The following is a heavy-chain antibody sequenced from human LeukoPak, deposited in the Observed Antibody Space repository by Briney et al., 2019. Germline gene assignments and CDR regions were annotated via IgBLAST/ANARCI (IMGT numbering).Heavy chain of an antibody. CDR3: ARGLGWLYYYYYMDV. V-gene: IGHV1-18*01. J-gene: IGHJ6*03. D-gene: IGHD5-12*01. Sequence: ASVKVSCKASGYTFTSYGISWVRQAPGQGLEWMGWISAYNGNTDYAQKLQGRVTMTTDTSTSTAYMELRSLRSDDTAVYFCARGLGWLYYYYYMDVWGKGTTVTVSS. CDR2: ISAYNGNT. CDR1: GYTFTSYG.